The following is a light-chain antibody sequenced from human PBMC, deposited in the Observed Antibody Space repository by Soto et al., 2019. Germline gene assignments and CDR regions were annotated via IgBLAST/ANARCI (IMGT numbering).Light chain of an antibody. Sequence: SSITKNKNSRDVGGHNYVSWYEQHPGKAPKLMIHDVSNRPSGFSTRFSGSKSGNTASLTISGLLAEVEADYSCSSSTRTSPFGYVFGPGTTVTVL. J-gene: IGLJ1*01. V-gene: IGLV2-14*04. CDR2: DVS. CDR3: SSSTRTSPFGYV. CDR1: SRDVGGHNY.